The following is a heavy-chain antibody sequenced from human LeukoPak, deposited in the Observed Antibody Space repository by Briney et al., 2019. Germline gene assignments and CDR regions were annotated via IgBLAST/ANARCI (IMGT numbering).Heavy chain of an antibody. CDR2: IYHSGST. CDR3: ARDPTYYDSSGSPFDY. CDR1: GDSISSSTW. V-gene: IGHV4-4*02. D-gene: IGHD3-22*01. Sequence: PSGTLSLTCAVSGDSISSSTWWSWVRQPPGRGLEWIGEIYHSGSTNYSPSLKSRVSMSVDKSKNQFSLKLSSVTAADTAVYYCARDPTYYDSSGSPFDYWGQGTLVTVSS. J-gene: IGHJ4*02.